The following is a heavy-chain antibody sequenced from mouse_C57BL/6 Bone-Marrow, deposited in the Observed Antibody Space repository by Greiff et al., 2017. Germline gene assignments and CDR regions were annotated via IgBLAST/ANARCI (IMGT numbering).Heavy chain of an antibody. Sequence: QVQLKQSGAELARPGASVKLSCKASGYTFTSYGISWVKQRTGQGLEWIGEIYPRSGNTYYNEKFKGKATLTADKSSSTAYMELRSLTSEDSAVYFCARLKLGDWYFDVWGTGTTVTVSS. D-gene: IGHD4-1*01. V-gene: IGHV1-81*01. CDR2: IYPRSGNT. CDR3: ARLKLGDWYFDV. J-gene: IGHJ1*03. CDR1: GYTFTSYG.